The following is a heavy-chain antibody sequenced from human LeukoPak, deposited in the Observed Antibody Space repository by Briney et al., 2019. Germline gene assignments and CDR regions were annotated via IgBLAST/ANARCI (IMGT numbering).Heavy chain of an antibody. CDR1: GGSLSGYY. J-gene: IGHJ2*01. CDR3: ARGLSGYCSSTSCYLLRGRWNWYFDL. V-gene: IGHV4-34*01. Sequence: KPSETLSLTCAVYGGSLSGYYWSWIRQPPGKGLEWIGEINHSGSTNYNPSLKSRVTISVDTSKNQFSLKLSSVTAADTAVYYCARGLSGYCSSTSCYLLRGRWNWYFDLWGRGTLVTVSS. CDR2: INHSGST. D-gene: IGHD2-2*03.